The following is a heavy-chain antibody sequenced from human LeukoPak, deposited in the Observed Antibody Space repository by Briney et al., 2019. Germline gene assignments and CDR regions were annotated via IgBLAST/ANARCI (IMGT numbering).Heavy chain of an antibody. J-gene: IGHJ6*03. Sequence: PGGSLRLSCAASGCTFSNYAMHWVRQAPGKGLEYVSAISSNGGSTYYANSVKGRFTISRDNSKNTLYLQMGSLRVEDTAVYYCARDSWYSSSWYLSYMDVWGKGTTVTVSS. CDR2: ISSNGGST. D-gene: IGHD6-13*01. CDR1: GCTFSNYA. CDR3: ARDSWYSSSWYLSYMDV. V-gene: IGHV3-64*01.